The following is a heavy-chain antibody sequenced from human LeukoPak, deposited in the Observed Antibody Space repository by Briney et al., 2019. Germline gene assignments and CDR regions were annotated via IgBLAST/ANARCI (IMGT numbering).Heavy chain of an antibody. CDR2: ISGSGGST. J-gene: IGHJ4*02. CDR3: AKWIGDWNYYDSSGYYFDY. V-gene: IGHV3-23*01. CDR1: GFTFSSYA. D-gene: IGHD3-22*01. Sequence: GGSLRLSCAASGFTFSSYAMSWVRQAPGKGLEWVSAISGSGGSTYYADSVKGRFTISRDNSKNTLYLQMNSLRAEDTAVYYCAKWIGDWNYYDSSGYYFDYWGQGTLVTVSS.